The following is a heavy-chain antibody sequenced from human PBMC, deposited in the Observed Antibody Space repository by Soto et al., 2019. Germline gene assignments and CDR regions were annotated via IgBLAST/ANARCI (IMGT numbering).Heavy chain of an antibody. CDR1: GFTFSSYA. CDR2: ISGSGGST. Sequence: EVQLLESGGGLVQPGGSLRLSCAASGFTFSSYAMSWVRQAPGKGLEWVSAISGSGGSTYYADSVKGRFTISRDNSKNTLYLQMNSLRAEDTAVYYCAKDPGYDFWSGPLDSNWFDPWGQGTLVTVSS. D-gene: IGHD3-3*01. CDR3: AKDPGYDFWSGPLDSNWFDP. V-gene: IGHV3-23*01. J-gene: IGHJ5*02.